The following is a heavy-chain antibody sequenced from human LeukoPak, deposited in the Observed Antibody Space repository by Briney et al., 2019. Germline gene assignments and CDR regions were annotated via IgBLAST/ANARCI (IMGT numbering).Heavy chain of an antibody. CDR2: ISSSSSYI. J-gene: IGHJ4*02. CDR1: GFTFSSYS. CDR3: ARDLMDSGSYYPPGY. V-gene: IGHV3-21*01. Sequence: PGGSLRLSCAASGFTFSSYSMNWVRQAPGKGLEWVSSISSSSSYIYYADSVKGRFTISRDNAKNSLYLQMNSLRAEDTAVYYCARDLMDSGSYYPPGYWGQGTLVTVSS. D-gene: IGHD1-26*01.